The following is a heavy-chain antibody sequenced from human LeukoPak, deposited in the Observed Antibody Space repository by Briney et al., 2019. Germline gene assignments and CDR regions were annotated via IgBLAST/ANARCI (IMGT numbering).Heavy chain of an antibody. V-gene: IGHV3-21*01. CDR3: VRVGSGATRADTLDL. D-gene: IGHD6-19*01. Sequence: GESLRLSCAASGFTFSAYSMNWVRQAPGEGLEWVSSIGAAGSHIYYADSMKGRFTISRDNAKSSLFLQMNSLRAEDTGIYYCVRVGSGATRADTLDLWGQGTMVTVSS. J-gene: IGHJ3*01. CDR2: IGAAGSHI. CDR1: GFTFSAYS.